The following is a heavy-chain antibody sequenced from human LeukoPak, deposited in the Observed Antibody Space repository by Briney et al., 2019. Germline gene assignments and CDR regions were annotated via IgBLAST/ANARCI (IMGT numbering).Heavy chain of an antibody. J-gene: IGHJ4*02. CDR1: GYTFNDYY. V-gene: IGHV1-46*02. Sequence: GASVKVSCKASGYTFNDYYMHWVRQAPGQGLEWMGIINPRTGSTTNAQRFQGRVTMTTDTSTTTAYMELRSLRFDDTAVYYCARTSGVSVAGSPYYFDFWGQGTLISISS. CDR2: INPRTGST. CDR3: ARTSGVSVAGSPYYFDF. D-gene: IGHD6-19*01.